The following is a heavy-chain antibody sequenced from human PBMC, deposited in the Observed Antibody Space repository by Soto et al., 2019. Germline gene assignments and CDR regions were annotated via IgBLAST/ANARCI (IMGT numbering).Heavy chain of an antibody. CDR3: AKGRGGSGSLTPRVDF. CDR2: ISGGDDTT. CDR1: GFTFNNYA. Sequence: EVQLLESGGGLVQPGGSLRLSCAASGFTFNNYAMTWVRQAPGKGLEWVSAISGGDDTTSYADSVKGRFTVSRDGSQNTLYLQMSSLRAEDTALYYCAKGRGGSGSLTPRVDFWGQGTLVTVSS. V-gene: IGHV3-23*01. J-gene: IGHJ4*02. D-gene: IGHD3-10*01.